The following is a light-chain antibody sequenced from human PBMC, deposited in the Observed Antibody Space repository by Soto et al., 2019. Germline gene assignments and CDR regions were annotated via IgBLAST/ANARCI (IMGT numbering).Light chain of an antibody. CDR2: GNN. V-gene: IGLV1-40*01. Sequence: QSVLTQPPSVSGAPGQRVTISCTGSSSNLGAGDDVLWYQQLPAKAPKLLIYGNNNRPSGVPDRFSGSKSGTSASLAITGLRADDESDYYCQSYGSSPSANFVFGTGTKVTVL. CDR1: SSNLGAGDD. J-gene: IGLJ1*01. CDR3: QSYGSSPSANFV.